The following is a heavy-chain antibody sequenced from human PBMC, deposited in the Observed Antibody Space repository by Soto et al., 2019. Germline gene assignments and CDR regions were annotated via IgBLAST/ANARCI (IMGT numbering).Heavy chain of an antibody. CDR2: INHSGST. D-gene: IGHD1-26*01. CDR1: GGSFSGYY. Sequence: SETLSLTCAVYGGSFSGYYWSWIRQPPGKGLEWIGEINHSGSTNYNPSLKSRVTISVDTSKNQFSLKLSSVTAADTAVYYCARQTGSGSYYEPDYYYGMDVWGQGTTVTVSS. J-gene: IGHJ6*02. V-gene: IGHV4-34*01. CDR3: ARQTGSGSYYEPDYYYGMDV.